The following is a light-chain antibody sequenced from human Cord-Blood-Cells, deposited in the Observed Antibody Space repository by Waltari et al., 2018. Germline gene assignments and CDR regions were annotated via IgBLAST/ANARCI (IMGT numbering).Light chain of an antibody. CDR2: AAS. J-gene: IGKJ1*01. V-gene: IGKV1-39*01. CDR1: QSISSY. CDR3: QQSYSTPGIGT. Sequence: DIQMTQSPSSLSASVGDRVTITCRASQSISSYLNWYQQKPGKAPKLLFYAASSLQSGVPSRFSGSGSGTDFTLTISSLQPEDFATYYCQQSYSTPGIGTFGQGTKVEIK.